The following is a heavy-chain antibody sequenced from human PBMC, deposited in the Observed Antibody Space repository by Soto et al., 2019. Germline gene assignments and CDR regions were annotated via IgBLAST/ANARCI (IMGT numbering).Heavy chain of an antibody. CDR2: INAGNGNT. CDR1: GYTFTSYA. Sequence: QVQLVQSGAEVKKPGASVKVSCKASGYTFTSYAMHWVRQAPGQRLEWMGWINAGNGNTKYSQKFQGRVTITRDTSASTASMELSSLRSEDTAVYYCASTRSYDYGDYYFDFWGQGTLVTVSS. J-gene: IGHJ4*02. CDR3: ASTRSYDYGDYYFDF. V-gene: IGHV1-3*01. D-gene: IGHD4-17*01.